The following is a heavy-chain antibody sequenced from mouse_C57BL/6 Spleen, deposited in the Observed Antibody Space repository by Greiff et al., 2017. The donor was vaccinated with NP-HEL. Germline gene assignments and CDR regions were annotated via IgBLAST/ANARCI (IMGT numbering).Heavy chain of an antibody. V-gene: IGHV1-26*01. CDR3: ARPYYYGSSIWFAY. CDR2: INPNNGGT. CDR1: GYTFTDYY. Sequence: EVQLQQSGPELVKPGASVKISCKASGYTFTDYYMNWVKQSHGKSLEWIGDINPNNGGTSYNQKFKGKATLTVDKSSSTAYMELRSLTSEDSAVYYCARPYYYGSSIWFAYWGKGTLVTVSA. J-gene: IGHJ3*01. D-gene: IGHD1-1*01.